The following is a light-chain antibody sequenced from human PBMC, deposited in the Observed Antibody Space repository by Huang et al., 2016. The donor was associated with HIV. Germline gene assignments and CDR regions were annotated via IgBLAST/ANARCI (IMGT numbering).Light chain of an antibody. CDR1: QGVSSS. CDR3: QQRRNWPPYT. Sequence: EVVLTQSPATLSLSPGERATLSCRASQGVSSSFAWYQQKPGQAPRLLIYAASVGATSIPARFSGSGSGTDVTRTISSLEPEDFAVYYCQQRRNWPPYTFGQGTKLEIK. CDR2: AAS. V-gene: IGKV3-11*01. J-gene: IGKJ2*01.